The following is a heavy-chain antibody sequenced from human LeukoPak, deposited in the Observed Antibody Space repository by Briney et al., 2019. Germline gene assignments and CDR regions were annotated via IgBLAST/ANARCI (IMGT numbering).Heavy chain of an antibody. CDR1: GGTFISYA. CDR3: ARDPPKSQAFDI. CDR2: IIPIFGTA. Sequence: GASVKVSCEASGGTFISYAISWVRQAPGQGLEWMGGIIPIFGTANYAQKFQGRVTITADESTSTAYMELSSLRSEDTAVYYCARDPPKSQAFDIWGQGTMVTVSS. J-gene: IGHJ3*02. V-gene: IGHV1-69*01.